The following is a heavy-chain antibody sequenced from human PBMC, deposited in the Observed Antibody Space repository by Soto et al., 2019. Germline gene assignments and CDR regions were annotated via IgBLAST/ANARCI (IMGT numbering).Heavy chain of an antibody. Sequence: QVQLVESGGGVVQPGRSLRLSCAASGFTFSSYGMHWVRQAPGKGLEWVAVISYDGSNKYYADSVKGRFTISRDNSKNTLYLQMNSLRAEDTAVYYCAKDGYGDYLWGYFDLWGRGTLVTVSS. D-gene: IGHD4-17*01. V-gene: IGHV3-30*18. CDR3: AKDGYGDYLWGYFDL. J-gene: IGHJ2*01. CDR2: ISYDGSNK. CDR1: GFTFSSYG.